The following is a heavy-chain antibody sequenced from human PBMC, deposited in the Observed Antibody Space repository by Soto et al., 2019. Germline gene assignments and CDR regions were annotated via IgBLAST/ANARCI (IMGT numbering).Heavy chain of an antibody. V-gene: IGHV4-34*01. J-gene: IGHJ4*02. D-gene: IGHD4-17*01. CDR3: ARGAENYGDYGIDY. CDR2: INHSGST. CDR1: GGSFSGYY. Sequence: QVQLQQWVAGLLKPSETLSLTCAVYGGSFSGYYWSWIRQPPGKGLEWIGEINHSGSTNYNPSLKSRVTISVDTSKNQFSLKLSSVTAADTAVYYCARGAENYGDYGIDYWGQGTLVTVSS.